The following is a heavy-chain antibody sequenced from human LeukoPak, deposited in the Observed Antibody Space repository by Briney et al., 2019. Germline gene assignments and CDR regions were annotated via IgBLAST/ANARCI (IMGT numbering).Heavy chain of an antibody. J-gene: IGHJ4*02. Sequence: PGGSLRLSCAASGFTVRNNYMSWVRQAPGKGLEWVAVISYDGSNKYYADSVKGRFTISRDNAKNTLYMQMNSLRGEDTAMYYCAKAYGSSWSFDYWGQGALVTVSS. CDR3: AKAYGSSWSFDY. V-gene: IGHV3-30*18. D-gene: IGHD6-13*01. CDR2: ISYDGSNK. CDR1: GFTVRNNY.